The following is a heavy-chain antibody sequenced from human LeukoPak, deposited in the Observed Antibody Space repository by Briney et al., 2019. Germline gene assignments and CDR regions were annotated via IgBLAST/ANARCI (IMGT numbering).Heavy chain of an antibody. CDR2: IVGGAGGT. CDR1: GFTFSSYG. D-gene: IGHD2-2*01. CDR3: AHGSMYQLDY. Sequence: GGTLRLSCAASGFTFSSYGMSWVRQAPGKGLEWVSGIVGGAGGTYYADSVKGRFTISRDNSKNTLYLQMNSLRAEDTAVYYCAHGSMYQLDYWGQGTLVTVSS. V-gene: IGHV3-23*01. J-gene: IGHJ4*02.